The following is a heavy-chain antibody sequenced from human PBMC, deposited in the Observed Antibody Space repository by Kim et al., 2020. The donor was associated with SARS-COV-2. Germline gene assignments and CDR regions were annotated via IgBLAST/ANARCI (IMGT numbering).Heavy chain of an antibody. D-gene: IGHD2-2*01. CDR3: CSSASPDYYYGMDV. Sequence: AASVKCRFTISRDNSNDTLYLQLNSLGAEDTAVYYACSSASPDYYYGMDVWGQGTTVTVSS. V-gene: IGHV3-66*01. J-gene: IGHJ6*02.